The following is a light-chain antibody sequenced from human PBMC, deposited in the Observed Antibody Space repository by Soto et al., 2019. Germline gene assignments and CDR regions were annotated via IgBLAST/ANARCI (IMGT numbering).Light chain of an antibody. J-gene: IGKJ1*01. V-gene: IGKV3-20*01. CDR1: QSLSSSY. CDR2: DAS. Sequence: EIVLTQSPGTLSLSPGERATLSCRASQSLSSSYLAWYQQKPGQAPRLLIYDASSRATGIPDRFSGSGSGTDFTLTISRLEPEVFAVYYSQQYGSSPRTFGQGTKAEIK. CDR3: QQYGSSPRT.